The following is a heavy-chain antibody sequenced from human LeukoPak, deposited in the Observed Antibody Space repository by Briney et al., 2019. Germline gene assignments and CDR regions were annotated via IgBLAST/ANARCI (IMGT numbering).Heavy chain of an antibody. CDR3: ARDKLHYDSSGYYLGY. J-gene: IGHJ4*02. Sequence: QPGRSLRLSCAASGFTFSSYAMHWVRQAPGKGLEWVAVISYDGSNKYYADSVKGRFTISRDNSKNTLYLQMNSLRAEDTAVYYCARDKLHYDSSGYYLGYWGQGTLVTVSS. V-gene: IGHV3-30-3*01. CDR2: ISYDGSNK. CDR1: GFTFSSYA. D-gene: IGHD3-22*01.